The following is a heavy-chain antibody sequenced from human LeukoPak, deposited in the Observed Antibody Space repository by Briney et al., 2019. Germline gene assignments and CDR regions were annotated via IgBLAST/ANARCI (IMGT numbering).Heavy chain of an antibody. D-gene: IGHD3-16*02. V-gene: IGHV4-59*08. Sequence: SETLSLTCIVSGGSFGTYYWSWIRQSPGKGLEWIGYIYVTGSTRYNPYLQSRVTISVDTSRNQFFLKMSSVTAADTAVYYCARHIGGGIEDMDVWGTGTKVTVSS. CDR3: ARHIGGGIEDMDV. CDR1: GGSFGTYY. CDR2: IYVTGST. J-gene: IGHJ6*03.